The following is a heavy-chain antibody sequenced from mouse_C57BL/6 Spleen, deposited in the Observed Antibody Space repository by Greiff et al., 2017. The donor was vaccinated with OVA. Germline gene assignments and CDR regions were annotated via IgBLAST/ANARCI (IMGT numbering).Heavy chain of an antibody. CDR1: GYAFSSSW. CDR2: IYPGDGDT. CDR3: ARTYYDYDFYYFDY. D-gene: IGHD2-4*01. J-gene: IGHJ2*01. V-gene: IGHV1-82*01. Sequence: QVQLQQSGPELVKPGASVKISCKASGYAFSSSWMNWVKQRPGKGLEWIGRIYPGDGDTNYNGKFKGKATLTADKSSSTAYMQLSSLTSEDSAVYFCARTYYDYDFYYFDYWGQGTTLTVSS.